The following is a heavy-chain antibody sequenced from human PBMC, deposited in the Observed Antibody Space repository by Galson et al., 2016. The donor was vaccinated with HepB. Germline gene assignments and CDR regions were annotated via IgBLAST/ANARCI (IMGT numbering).Heavy chain of an antibody. CDR1: GYTFSNYA. Sequence: SLRLSCAASGYTFSNYAMNWVRQAPGKGLDWVSGIRGTGGTTYYADSVKGRFTISRDNSKNTLYIQMSSLRAEDTAVYYCVKGEGIYCSSTSCYDYWGQGTLVTVSS. CDR3: VKGEGIYCSSTSCYDY. J-gene: IGHJ4*02. CDR2: IRGTGGTT. D-gene: IGHD2-2*01. V-gene: IGHV3-23*01.